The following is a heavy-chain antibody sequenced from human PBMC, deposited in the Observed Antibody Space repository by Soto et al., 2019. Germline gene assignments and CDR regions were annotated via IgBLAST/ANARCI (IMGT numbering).Heavy chain of an antibody. CDR1: GASITTPAFY. CDR2: IYYSGIT. J-gene: IGHJ4*02. V-gene: IGHV4-39*07. CDR3: ARVRYFDWAYDY. Sequence: PSETLSRTWTVSGASITTPAFYWVWFRQPPGKGLEWIGSIYYSGITYYNPSLKSRVTISVDTSKNQFSLNLSSVTAEDTAVYYCARVRYFDWAYDYWGQGTLVTVSS. D-gene: IGHD3-9*01.